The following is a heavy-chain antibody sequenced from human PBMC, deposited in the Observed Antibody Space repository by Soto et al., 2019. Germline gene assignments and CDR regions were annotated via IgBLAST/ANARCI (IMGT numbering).Heavy chain of an antibody. J-gene: IGHJ6*02. D-gene: IGHD3-3*01. CDR1: GAIFTNFY. CDR2: INPTGLIT. CDR3: ARHFGVIRDVYYYYGMDV. Sequence: GASVKGSCKASGAIFTNFYIHWVRQAPGLGLEWLGMINPTGLITTYAQSFKGRVAMTRDTSTNTVYMELGTLTSEDTAIYYCARHFGVIRDVYYYYGMDVWGPGTAVTVSS. V-gene: IGHV1-46*01.